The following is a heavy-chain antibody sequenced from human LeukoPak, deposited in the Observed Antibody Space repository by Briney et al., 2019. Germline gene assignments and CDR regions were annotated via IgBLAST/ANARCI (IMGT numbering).Heavy chain of an antibody. CDR1: GYTFTGYY. D-gene: IGHD3-3*01. J-gene: IGHJ5*02. CDR2: INPNSCGT. Sequence: ASVKVSCKASGYTFTGYYMHWVRQAPGQGLEWMGWINPNSCGTNYAQKLQGRVTMTRDTSISTAYMELSRLRSDDTAVYYCARDRYDFWSGYSNWFDPWGQGTLVTVSS. V-gene: IGHV1-2*02. CDR3: ARDRYDFWSGYSNWFDP.